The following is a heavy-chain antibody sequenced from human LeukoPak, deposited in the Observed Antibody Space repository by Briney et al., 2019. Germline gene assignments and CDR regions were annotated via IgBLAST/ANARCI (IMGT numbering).Heavy chain of an antibody. CDR2: FDPEDGET. D-gene: IGHD6-6*01. CDR3: ATYSMQYSSSRWGYYYYYMDV. V-gene: IGHV1-24*01. CDR1: GYTLTELS. Sequence: ASVKVFCKVSGYTLTELSMHWVRQAPGKGLEWMGGFDPEDGETIYAQKFQGRVTMTEDTSTDTAYMELSSLRSEDTAVYYCATYSMQYSSSRWGYYYYYMDVWGKGTTVTVSS. J-gene: IGHJ6*03.